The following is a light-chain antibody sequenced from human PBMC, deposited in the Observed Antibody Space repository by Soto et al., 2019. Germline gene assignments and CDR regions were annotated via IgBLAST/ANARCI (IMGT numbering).Light chain of an antibody. CDR2: DDR. Sequence: SYELSQPPSVSVAPGQTARITCGGNNIGSYNVHWYQQKPGLAPVLVVYDDRDRPSGIPERFSGSNSGNTAALTISRVEAGDEAVYYCQVWDTTNDHFFFGTGTKVTV. CDR3: QVWDTTNDHFF. V-gene: IGLV3-21*02. J-gene: IGLJ1*01. CDR1: NIGSYN.